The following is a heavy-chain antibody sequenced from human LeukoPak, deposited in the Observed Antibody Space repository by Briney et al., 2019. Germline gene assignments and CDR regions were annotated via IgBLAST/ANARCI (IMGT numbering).Heavy chain of an antibody. CDR1: GFTFSSSA. CDR2: ISGSGGST. CDR3: AKDPLSTPEYYFDY. J-gene: IGHJ4*02. V-gene: IGHV3-23*01. Sequence: GGSLRLSCAASGFTFSSSAMSWVRQAPGKGLEWVSAISGSGGSTYYADSVKGRFTISRDNSKNTLYLQMNSLRAEDTAVYYCAKDPLSTPEYYFDYWGQGTLVTVSS.